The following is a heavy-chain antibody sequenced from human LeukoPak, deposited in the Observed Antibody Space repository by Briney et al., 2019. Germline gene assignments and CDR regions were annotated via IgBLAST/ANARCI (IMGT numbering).Heavy chain of an antibody. CDR2: CYSGGST. Sequence: GGSLRLSCAASGCTVSSNYMSWVRQAPGKGLEWVSTCYSGGSTYYADSVKGRFTISRDNSKNTLYLQMNTLRAEDTAVYYCASPGTTGTTTAFDIWGQGTMVTVSS. J-gene: IGHJ3*02. CDR1: GCTVSSNY. V-gene: IGHV3-53*01. D-gene: IGHD1-1*01. CDR3: ASPGTTGTTTAFDI.